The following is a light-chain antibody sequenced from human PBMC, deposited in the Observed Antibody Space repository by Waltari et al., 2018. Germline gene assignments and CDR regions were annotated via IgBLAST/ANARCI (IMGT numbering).Light chain of an antibody. CDR1: SSDVGFYNY. J-gene: IGLJ3*02. CDR3: NAYAGSSSWV. Sequence: QSALTQPASVSGSPGQSITISCTGTSSDVGFYNYVSWYQQHPGKAPKLMIYDVSERPSGVSNRYSGSKSGNTASPTIAGLQAEDEADYYCNAYAGSSSWVFGGGTKLTVL. V-gene: IGLV2-14*01. CDR2: DVS.